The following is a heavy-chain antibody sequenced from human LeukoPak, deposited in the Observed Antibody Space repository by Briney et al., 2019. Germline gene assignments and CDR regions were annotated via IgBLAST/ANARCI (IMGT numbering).Heavy chain of an antibody. CDR1: GGSFSGYY. CDR3: ARQIDGFGEFDYFDY. CDR2: MNHSGST. D-gene: IGHD3-10*01. V-gene: IGHV4-34*01. J-gene: IGHJ4*02. Sequence: SETLSLTCAVYGGSFSGYYWSWIRQPPGKGLEWIGEMNHSGSTNYNPSLKSRVSISVDTSKNQFSLKLSSVTAADTAVYYCARQIDGFGEFDYFDYWGQGTLVTVSS.